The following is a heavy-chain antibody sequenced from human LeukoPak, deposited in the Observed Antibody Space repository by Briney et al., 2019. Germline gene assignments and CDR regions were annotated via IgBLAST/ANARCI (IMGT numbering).Heavy chain of an antibody. CDR1: GDSVSRSDSY. D-gene: IGHD3-22*01. CDR2: IYYSGRT. J-gene: IGHJ1*01. CDR3: ARRRYYDGSGYLE. V-gene: IGHV4-39*01. Sequence: SETLSLTCSVSGDSVSRSDSYWDWIRQPPGKRLEWIGTIYYSGRTYYSPSLKSRVTMSVDPSNNQFSLTLRPVTAADTAVYYCARRRYYDGSGYLEWGQGTLLSVSS.